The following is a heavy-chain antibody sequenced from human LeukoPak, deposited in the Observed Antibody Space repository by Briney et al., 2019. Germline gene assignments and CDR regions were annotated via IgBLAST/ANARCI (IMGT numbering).Heavy chain of an antibody. Sequence: ASVKVPCKASGGTFSSYAISWVRQAPGQGLNWMGGIIPIFGTANYAQKFQGRVTITADESTSTAYMELSSLRSEDTAVYYCARCYYQLLSYYYYYYMDVWGKGTTVTVSS. CDR1: GGTFSSYA. CDR2: IIPIFGTA. CDR3: ARCYYQLLSYYYYYYMDV. V-gene: IGHV1-69*13. J-gene: IGHJ6*03. D-gene: IGHD2-2*01.